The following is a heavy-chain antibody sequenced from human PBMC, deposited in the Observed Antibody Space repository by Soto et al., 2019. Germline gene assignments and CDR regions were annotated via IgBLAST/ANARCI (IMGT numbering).Heavy chain of an antibody. CDR3: ARGISMTVEVQRDAPDKYFFDS. CDR1: GGSFSGYC. V-gene: IGHV4-34*01. CDR2: INHSGRS. J-gene: IGHJ4*02. D-gene: IGHD3-22*01. Sequence: SETLSLTCAVYGGSFSGYCWTWIRQPPGKGLEWIAEINHSGRSNSNPSLKSRVTVSVDTSKNQFSLKLSSVTAADTAVYYCARGISMTVEVQRDAPDKYFFDSWGQGTLVTVSS.